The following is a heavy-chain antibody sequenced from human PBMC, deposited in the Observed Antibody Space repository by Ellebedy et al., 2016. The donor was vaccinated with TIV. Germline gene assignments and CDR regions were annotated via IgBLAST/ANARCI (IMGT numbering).Heavy chain of an antibody. D-gene: IGHD5-18*01. Sequence: GGSLRLSXAASGFIFDDYTMHWVRQAPGKGLEWVSFITWEGGTTYYANSVKGRFTISRDNSKNSLYLQMNSLRTEDTALYYCVKDSKRYTYFDYWGQGTLVTVSS. CDR3: VKDSKRYTYFDY. CDR1: GFIFDDYT. J-gene: IGHJ4*02. V-gene: IGHV3-43*01. CDR2: ITWEGGTT.